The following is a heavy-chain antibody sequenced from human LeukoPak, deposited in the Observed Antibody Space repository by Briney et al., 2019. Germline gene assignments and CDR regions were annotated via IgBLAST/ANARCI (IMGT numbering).Heavy chain of an antibody. CDR1: GFTFSSYA. CDR2: ISGSGGST. V-gene: IGHV3-23*01. CDR3: AKDPLQQLVPLGDY. D-gene: IGHD6-13*01. Sequence: RPGGSLRLSCAASGFTFSSYAMSWVRHAPGKGLEWVSAISGSGGSTYYADSVKGRFTIFRDNSKNTLYLQMNSLRAEDTAVYYCAKDPLQQLVPLGDYWGQGTLVTVSS. J-gene: IGHJ4*02.